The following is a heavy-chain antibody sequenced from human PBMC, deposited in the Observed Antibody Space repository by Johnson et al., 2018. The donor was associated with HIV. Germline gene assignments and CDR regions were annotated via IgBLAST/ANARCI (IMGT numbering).Heavy chain of an antibody. CDR2: INTGGST. CDR1: GFTVSSNY. D-gene: IGHD1-20*01. V-gene: IGHV3-66*02. Sequence: VQLVESGGGVVQPGGSLRLSCAASGFTVSSNYMTWVRQAPGTGLEWVSLINTGGSTFSADSVKGRFTISRDNSKNTLYLQMNSLRAEDTAVYYCARNLMRYNWNADAFDIWGQGTMVTVSS. CDR3: ARNLMRYNWNADAFDI. J-gene: IGHJ3*02.